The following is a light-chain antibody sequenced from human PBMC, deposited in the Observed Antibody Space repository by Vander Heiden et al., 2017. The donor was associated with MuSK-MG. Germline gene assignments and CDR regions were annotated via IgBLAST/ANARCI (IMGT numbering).Light chain of an antibody. CDR3: AAWDDRRKAVV. CDR2: SKD. V-gene: IGLV1-44*01. CDR1: GSNIGSNN. J-gene: IGLJ2*01. Sequence: QSVMMQPPSASGTPGQRVTTYCSRSGSNIGSNNVNWYQQLPGTSPRLLIYSKDQRPSGVPDRFSGSKSGTSASLAISGLQSEDEAEYYCAAWDDRRKAVVFGGGTKLTVL.